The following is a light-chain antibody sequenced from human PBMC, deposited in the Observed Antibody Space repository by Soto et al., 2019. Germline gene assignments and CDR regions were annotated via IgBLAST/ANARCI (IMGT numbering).Light chain of an antibody. CDR2: GAS. J-gene: IGKJ5*01. V-gene: IGKV3-11*01. CDR1: QSVSSS. Sequence: EIVLTQSPATLSSSPGERATLSCRASQSVSSSLAWYQQKPGQARRLLIYGASNRAGGIPARFSGSGSGTDFTLTISSLEPEDFAVYYCQQRSNWPVTFGQGTRLEIK. CDR3: QQRSNWPVT.